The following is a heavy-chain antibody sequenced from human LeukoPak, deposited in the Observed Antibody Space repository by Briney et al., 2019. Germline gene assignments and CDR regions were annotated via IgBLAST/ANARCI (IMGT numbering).Heavy chain of an antibody. J-gene: IGHJ4*02. D-gene: IGHD5-12*01. CDR1: GYTFTSYD. CDR2: IIPIFGTA. CDR3: ARMLNGAYDV. V-gene: IGHV1-69*13. Sequence: ASVKVSCKASGYTFTSYDINWVRQAPGQGLEWMGGIIPIFGTANYAQKFQGRVTITADESTSTAYMELSSLRSEDTAVYYCARMLNGAYDVWGQGTLVTVSS.